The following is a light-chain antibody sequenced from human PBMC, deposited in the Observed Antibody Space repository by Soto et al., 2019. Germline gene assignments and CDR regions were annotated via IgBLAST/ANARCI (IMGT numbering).Light chain of an antibody. V-gene: IGKV1-39*01. CDR1: QSISRY. CDR3: QQNYRATPWT. Sequence: IQMTQSPSSLAASVGDRITITCGAGQSISRYLNWYQHKPGKAPKLLINAASSLERGVPSRFSGGGSGTDFTLNISSLQHDDFANYYCQQNYRATPWTFGQGTKVDIK. J-gene: IGKJ1*01. CDR2: AAS.